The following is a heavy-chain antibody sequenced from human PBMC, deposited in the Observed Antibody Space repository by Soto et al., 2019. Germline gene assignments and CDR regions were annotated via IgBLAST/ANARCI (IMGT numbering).Heavy chain of an antibody. CDR1: GGTFSSYA. CDR2: ITPASGTA. J-gene: IGHJ4*02. Sequence: QVQLVQSGAEVKRPGSSVKVSCKASGGTFSSYAITWVRQAPGQGLEWMGGITPASGTASYAQKFQGRVTITADESTSTAYMELSSLRSEDTAVYYCARVAGALRHWGQGTLVTVSS. D-gene: IGHD6-19*01. V-gene: IGHV1-69*01. CDR3: ARVAGALRH.